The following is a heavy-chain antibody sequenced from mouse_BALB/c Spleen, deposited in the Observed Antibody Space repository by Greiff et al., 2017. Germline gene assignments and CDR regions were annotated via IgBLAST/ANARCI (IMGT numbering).Heavy chain of an antibody. CDR3: AREGGSSYFDY. CDR1: GFNIKDTY. Sequence: EVQLKESGAELVKPGASVKLSCTASGFNIKDTYMHWVKQRPEQGLEWIGRIDPANGNTKYDPKFQGKATITADTSSNTAYLQLSSLTSEDTAVYYCAREGGSSYFDYWGQGTTLTVSS. D-gene: IGHD1-1*01. CDR2: IDPANGNT. V-gene: IGHV14-3*02. J-gene: IGHJ2*01.